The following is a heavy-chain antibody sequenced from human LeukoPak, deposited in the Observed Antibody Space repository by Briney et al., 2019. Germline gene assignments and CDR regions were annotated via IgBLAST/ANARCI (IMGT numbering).Heavy chain of an antibody. Sequence: PSETLSLTCAVYSGSISGYYWSWIRQPPGKGLEWIGEINHSGSTNYNPSLKSRVTISVDTSKNQFSLKLISVTAADTAMYYCARLRYCTNGVCPWGQGTLVTVSS. V-gene: IGHV4-34*01. J-gene: IGHJ5*02. D-gene: IGHD2-8*01. CDR3: ARLRYCTNGVCP. CDR2: INHSGST. CDR1: SGSISGYY.